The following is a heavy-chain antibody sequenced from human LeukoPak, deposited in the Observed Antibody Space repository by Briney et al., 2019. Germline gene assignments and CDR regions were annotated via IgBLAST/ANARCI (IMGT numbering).Heavy chain of an antibody. Sequence: GGSLRLSCAASGFTFSSYWMHWVRQAPGKGLVWVSRINSDGSSTSYADSVKGRFTISRDNAKNSLYLQMNSLRAEDTAVYYCARGGSGSYYTLFDYWGQGTLVTVSS. CDR3: ARGGSGSYYTLFDY. V-gene: IGHV3-74*01. CDR1: GFTFSSYW. CDR2: INSDGSST. D-gene: IGHD3-10*01. J-gene: IGHJ4*02.